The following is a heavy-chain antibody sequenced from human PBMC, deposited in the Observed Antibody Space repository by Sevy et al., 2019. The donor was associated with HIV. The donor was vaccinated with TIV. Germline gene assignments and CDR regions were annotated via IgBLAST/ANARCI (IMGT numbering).Heavy chain of an antibody. CDR3: ARGPPDGSYDYFDY. CDR1: GFTFNNYN. D-gene: IGHD3-10*01. V-gene: IGHV3-21*06. CDR2: VSGSSNYI. J-gene: IGHJ4*02. Sequence: GGSLRLSCATSGFTFNNYNMNWVRQAPGKGLEWVSSVSGSSNYIYYAESVKGRFIISRDNTKNTLYLQMNSRRVDDTALYYCARGPPDGSYDYFDYWGQGTLVTVSS.